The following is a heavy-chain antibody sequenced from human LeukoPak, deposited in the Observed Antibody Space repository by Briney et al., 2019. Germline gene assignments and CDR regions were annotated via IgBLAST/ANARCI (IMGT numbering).Heavy chain of an antibody. CDR1: GGSISSYY. Sequence: SETLSLTCTVSGGSISSYYWSWIRQPPGKGLEWIGYIYYSGSTNYNPSLKSRVTISVDKSKNQFSLKLSSVTAADTAVYYCARYYFDFWSGYYDYWGQGTLVTVSS. CDR3: ARYYFDFWSGYYDY. V-gene: IGHV4-59*12. D-gene: IGHD3-3*01. J-gene: IGHJ4*02. CDR2: IYYSGST.